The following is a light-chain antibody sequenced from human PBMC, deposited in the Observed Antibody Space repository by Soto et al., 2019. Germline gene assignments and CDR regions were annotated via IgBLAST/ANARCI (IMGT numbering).Light chain of an antibody. CDR2: GAS. V-gene: IGKV3-15*01. CDR1: QSVSSN. J-gene: IGKJ4*01. CDR3: QQYNNWPPLT. Sequence: EIVMTQSPATLSVSPGERATLSCRASQSVSSNLAWYQQKPGQAPRLIIYGASTRATGIPARFSGSVSGTEFTLSISSLQSEDFAVYYCQQYNNWPPLTFGGGTKLEIK.